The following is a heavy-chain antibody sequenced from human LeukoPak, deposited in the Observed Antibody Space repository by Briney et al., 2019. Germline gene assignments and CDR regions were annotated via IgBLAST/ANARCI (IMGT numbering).Heavy chain of an antibody. J-gene: IGHJ4*02. CDR1: GYTFTNYW. D-gene: IGHD6-13*01. Sequence: GESLKISCKGSGYTFTNYWIGWVRQVPGKGLEWMGIIYPDDSDTRYSPSFQGHVTISADKSISTAYLQWTSLKASDTAMYYCARTYPLVAAGTAGTVDYWGQGTLVTVSS. V-gene: IGHV5-51*01. CDR2: IYPDDSDT. CDR3: ARTYPLVAAGTAGTVDY.